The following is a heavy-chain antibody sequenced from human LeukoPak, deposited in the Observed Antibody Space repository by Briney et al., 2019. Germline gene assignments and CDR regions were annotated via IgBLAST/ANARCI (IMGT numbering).Heavy chain of an antibody. Sequence: ASVKVSRKASGYTFTGYYMHWVRQAPGQGLEWMGWINPNSGGTNYAQKFQGRVTMTRDTSISTAYMELSRLRSDDTAVYYCARGSNIAVAGTHLDYWGQGTLVTVSS. CDR3: ARGSNIAVAGTHLDY. D-gene: IGHD6-19*01. J-gene: IGHJ4*02. CDR2: INPNSGGT. V-gene: IGHV1-2*02. CDR1: GYTFTGYY.